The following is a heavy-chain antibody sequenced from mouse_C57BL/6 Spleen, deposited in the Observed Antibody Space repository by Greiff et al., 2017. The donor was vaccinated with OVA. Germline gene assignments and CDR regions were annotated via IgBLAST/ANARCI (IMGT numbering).Heavy chain of an antibody. CDR2: ISYDGSN. CDR3: ARDDWFAY. J-gene: IGHJ3*01. Sequence: EVQLQQSGPGLVKPSQSLSLTCSVTGYSITSGYYWNWIPQFPGNKLEWMGYISYDGSNNYNPSLKNRISITRDTSKNQFFLKLNSVTTEDTATYYCARDDWFAYWGQGTLVTVSA. CDR1: GYSITSGYY. V-gene: IGHV3-6*01.